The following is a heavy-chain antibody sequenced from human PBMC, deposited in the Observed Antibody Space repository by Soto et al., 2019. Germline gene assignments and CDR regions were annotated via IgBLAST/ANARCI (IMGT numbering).Heavy chain of an antibody. J-gene: IGHJ6*02. D-gene: IGHD3-3*01. CDR3: ARENKFGFWSGYYSYGMEV. CDR2: INHSGST. CDR1: GGSFSGYY. V-gene: IGHV4-34*01. Sequence: SETLSLTCAFYGGSFSGYYWSCIRHPPGKWLEWIGEINHSGSTNYNPSLKSRVTISVDTSKNQFSLKLSSVTAADTAVYYCARENKFGFWSGYYSYGMEVWGQGTTVTVSS.